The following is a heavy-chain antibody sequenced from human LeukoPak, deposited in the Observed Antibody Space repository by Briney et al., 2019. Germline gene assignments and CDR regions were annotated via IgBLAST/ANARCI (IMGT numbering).Heavy chain of an antibody. CDR1: GGSISSSSYY. V-gene: IGHV4-39*07. CDR2: IYYSGST. CDR3: ARDRKPPYYDILTGHGDAFDI. Sequence: SETLSLTCTVSGGSISSSSYYWGWIRQPPGKGLEWIGSIYYSGSTYYNPSLKSRVTISVDTSKNQFSLKLSSVTAADTAVYYCARDRKPPYYDILTGHGDAFDIWGQGTMVTVSS. D-gene: IGHD3-9*01. J-gene: IGHJ3*02.